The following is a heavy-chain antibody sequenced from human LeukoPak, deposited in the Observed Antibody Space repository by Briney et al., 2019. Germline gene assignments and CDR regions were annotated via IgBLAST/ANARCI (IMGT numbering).Heavy chain of an antibody. CDR3: AKDIGSYYDY. V-gene: IGHV3-23*01. Sequence: GGTLRLSCAASGFTFSSYAMSWVRQVPGKGLEWVTSISGSGGRTYYADSVKGRFTISRDNSKNTLYLQMNNLRAEDTALYYCAKDIGSYYDYWGQGILVTVSS. CDR2: ISGSGGRT. J-gene: IGHJ4*02. D-gene: IGHD3-10*01. CDR1: GFTFSSYA.